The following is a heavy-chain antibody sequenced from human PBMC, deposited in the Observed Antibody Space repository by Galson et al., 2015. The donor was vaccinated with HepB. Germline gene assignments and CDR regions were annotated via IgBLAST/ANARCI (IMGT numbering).Heavy chain of an antibody. CDR2: VSPNSGGT. Sequence: SVKVSCKASGYTFTGYYIHWVRQAPGQGLEWMGWVSPNSGGTKYAQKFQGRVTMTRDTSINTAYMELSRLRSDDTAVYYCARVPWEAPKPFDYWGQGTLVTVSS. D-gene: IGHD1-26*01. CDR1: GYTFTGYY. CDR3: ARVPWEAPKPFDY. V-gene: IGHV1-2*02. J-gene: IGHJ4*02.